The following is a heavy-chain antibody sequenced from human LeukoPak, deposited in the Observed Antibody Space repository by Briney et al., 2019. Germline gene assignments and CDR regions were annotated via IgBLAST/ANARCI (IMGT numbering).Heavy chain of an antibody. CDR2: IYYSGST. J-gene: IGHJ5*02. CDR1: GGSFSDYY. CDR3: ARGRLWFGELLRTPNWFDP. Sequence: SETLSLTCAVYGGSFSDYYWSWIRQPPGKGLEWIGYIYYSGSTYYNPSLKSRVTISVDTSKNQFSLKLSSVTAADTAVYYCARGRLWFGELLRTPNWFDPWGQGTLVTVSS. V-gene: IGHV4-30-4*01. D-gene: IGHD3-10*01.